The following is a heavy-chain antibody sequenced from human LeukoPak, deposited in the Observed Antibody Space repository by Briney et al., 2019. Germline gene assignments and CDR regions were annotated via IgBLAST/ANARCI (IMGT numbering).Heavy chain of an antibody. D-gene: IGHD4-17*01. CDR1: GFTFSDYY. V-gene: IGHV3-11*05. J-gene: IGHJ4*02. Sequence: GGSLRLSCAASGFTFSDYYMSWVRQAPGKGLEWVSYISRTSTFTNYADSAKGRFTISRNNAENSLYLQMNSLRAEDTAVYFCVRVGLDYGDYVDYWGQGSLVTVSS. CDR2: ISRTSTFT. CDR3: VRVGLDYGDYVDY.